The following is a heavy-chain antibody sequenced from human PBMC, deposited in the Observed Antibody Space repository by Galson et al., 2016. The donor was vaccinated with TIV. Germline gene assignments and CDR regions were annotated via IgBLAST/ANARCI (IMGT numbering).Heavy chain of an antibody. V-gene: IGHV1-69*02. Sequence: SVKVSCKASGGTLSRHTISWVRQAPGQGLEWMGRILPIVGITNYAQKLQGRVTIIADRFTSTVSMELSGLTSDDTAVYYCASDLRRFLEWTDAYVLDYWGQGSLVTVSS. J-gene: IGHJ4*02. CDR2: ILPIVGIT. D-gene: IGHD3-3*01. CDR1: GGTLSRHT. CDR3: ASDLRRFLEWTDAYVLDY.